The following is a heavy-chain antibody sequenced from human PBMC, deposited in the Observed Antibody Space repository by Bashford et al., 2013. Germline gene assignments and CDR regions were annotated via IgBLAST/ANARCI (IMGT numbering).Heavy chain of an antibody. J-gene: IGHJ5*02. CDR1: GYTFTSYD. CDR2: MNPNSGNT. D-gene: IGHD6-13*01. CDR3: ARGLPLGIAASLRGKWFDP. V-gene: IGHV1-8*01. Sequence: ASVKVSCKASGYTFTSYDINWVRQATGQGLEWMGWMNPNSGNTGYAQKFQGRVTMTRNTSISTAYMELSSLRSEDTAVYYCARGLPLGIAASLRGKWFDPWGQGTQVTVSS.